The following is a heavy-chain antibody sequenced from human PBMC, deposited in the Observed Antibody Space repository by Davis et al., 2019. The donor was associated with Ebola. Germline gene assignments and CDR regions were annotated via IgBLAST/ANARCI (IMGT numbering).Heavy chain of an antibody. Sequence: GESLKTSCAASGFSVSSNYMSWVRQPPGKGLEWVSLIYSGGSTYYADSVEGRFTISRDNSKNTLYLQMNSLRAEDTAVYYCARVASRYGNYFYYGMDVWGQGTTVTVSS. D-gene: IGHD6-13*01. CDR3: ARVASRYGNYFYYGMDV. J-gene: IGHJ6*02. CDR2: IYSGGST. CDR1: GFSVSSNY. V-gene: IGHV3-53*01.